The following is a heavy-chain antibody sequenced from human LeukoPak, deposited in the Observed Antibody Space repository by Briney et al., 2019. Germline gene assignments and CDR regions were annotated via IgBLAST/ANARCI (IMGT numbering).Heavy chain of an antibody. J-gene: IGHJ4*02. CDR2: MNPNRGKA. V-gene: IGHV1-8*01. CDR3: ARGVYYGSGSYLFDY. Sequence: GASLKGSCKASGYTFTSYDIYCGRQATGQGVEWRGWMNPNRGKADYAQKLQGRVTMTRNTSISTAYMELSSRRSEDTAVYYCARGVYYGSGSYLFDYGGQGTLVTVST. CDR1: GYTFTSYD. D-gene: IGHD3-10*01.